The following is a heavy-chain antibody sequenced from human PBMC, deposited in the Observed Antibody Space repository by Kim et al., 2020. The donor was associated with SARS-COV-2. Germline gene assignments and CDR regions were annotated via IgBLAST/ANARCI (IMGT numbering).Heavy chain of an antibody. CDR2: SGGST. V-gene: IGHV1-46*01. J-gene: IGHJ4*02. CDR3: ARAGCDY. D-gene: IGHD3-10*01. Sequence: SGGSTSYAQKFQGRVTMTRDTSTSTVYMELSSLRSEDTAVYYCARAGCDYWGQGTLVTVSS.